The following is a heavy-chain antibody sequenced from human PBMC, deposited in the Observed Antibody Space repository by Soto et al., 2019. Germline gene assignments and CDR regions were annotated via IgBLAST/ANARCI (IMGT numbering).Heavy chain of an antibody. V-gene: IGHV3-21*06. CDR3: ARESEDLTSNFDY. CDR2: ISSTTNYI. Sequence: GGSLRLSCAASGFTFTRYSMNWARQAPGKGLEWVSSISSTTNYIYYGDSMKGQFTISRDNAKNSLYLEMNSLRAEDTAVYYCARESEDLTSNFDYWGQGTLVTVSS. J-gene: IGHJ4*02. CDR1: GFTFTRYS.